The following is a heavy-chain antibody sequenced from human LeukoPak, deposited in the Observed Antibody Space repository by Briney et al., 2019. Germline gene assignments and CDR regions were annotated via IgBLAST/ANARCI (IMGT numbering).Heavy chain of an antibody. CDR2: INSAGTTT. J-gene: IGHJ4*02. D-gene: IGHD4-17*01. CDR1: GFSFSSYW. CDR3: ARDLGVTTY. Sequence: PGESLRLSCAASGFSFSSYWMHWVRQVPGKGLAWVSRINSAGTTTNYADSVKGRFTISRDNAKSTLYLQMSSLRVDDTAVYYCARDLGVTTYWGRGTLVIVSS. V-gene: IGHV3-74*01.